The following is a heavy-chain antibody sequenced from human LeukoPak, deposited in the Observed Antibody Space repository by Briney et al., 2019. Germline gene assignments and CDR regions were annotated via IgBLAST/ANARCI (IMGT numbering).Heavy chain of an antibody. D-gene: IGHD5-24*01. CDR2: IGIDSGNT. CDR1: GFTFSTYA. J-gene: IGHJ4*02. CDR3: ARDYKYAFDN. Sequence: GGSLRLSCAASGFTFSTYAMSWVRQAPGKGLEWISYIGIDSGNTNYADSVKGRFTISGDKAKNSLYLQMNSLRVEDTAVYYCARDYKYAFDNWGQGTPVTVSS. V-gene: IGHV3-48*01.